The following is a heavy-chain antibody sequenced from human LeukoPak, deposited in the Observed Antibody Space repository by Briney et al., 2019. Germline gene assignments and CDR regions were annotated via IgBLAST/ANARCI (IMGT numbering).Heavy chain of an antibody. CDR2: IWYDGSNK. CDR3: AKDLGYCSSTSCYYDY. Sequence: GRSLRLSCAASGFTFSSYGMHWVRQAPGKGLEWVAVIWYDGSNKYYADSVKGRFTISRDNSKNTLYLQMNSLRAEDTAVYYCAKDLGYCSSTSCYYDYWGQGTLVTVSS. V-gene: IGHV3-33*06. CDR1: GFTFSSYG. D-gene: IGHD2-2*01. J-gene: IGHJ4*02.